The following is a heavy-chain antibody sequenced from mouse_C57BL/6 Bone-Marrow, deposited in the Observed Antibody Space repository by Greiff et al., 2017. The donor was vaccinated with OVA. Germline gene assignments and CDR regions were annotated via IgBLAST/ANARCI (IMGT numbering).Heavy chain of an antibody. CDR3: ARWDLLWPRYFDV. Sequence: SGPELVKPGASVKMSCKASGYTFTDYNMHWVKQSHGKSLEWIGYINPNNGGTSYNQKFKGKATLTVNKSSSTAYMELRSLTSEDSAVYYCARWDLLWPRYFDVWGTGTTVTVSS. CDR2: INPNNGGT. V-gene: IGHV1-22*01. CDR1: GYTFTDYN. J-gene: IGHJ1*03. D-gene: IGHD2-1*01.